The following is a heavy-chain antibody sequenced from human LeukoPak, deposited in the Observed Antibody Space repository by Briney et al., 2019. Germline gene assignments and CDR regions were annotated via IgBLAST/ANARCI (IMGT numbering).Heavy chain of an antibody. Sequence: KPSETLSLTCTVSGYSINSVYYWGWIRQPPEKGLEWLGSIYHSGSTNYNPSLKSRVTISVDTSKNQFSLKLSSVTAADTAVYYCARDRYNWNGGYFDYWGQGTLVTVSS. D-gene: IGHD1-20*01. J-gene: IGHJ4*02. V-gene: IGHV4-38-2*02. CDR3: ARDRYNWNGGYFDY. CDR1: GYSINSVYY. CDR2: IYHSGST.